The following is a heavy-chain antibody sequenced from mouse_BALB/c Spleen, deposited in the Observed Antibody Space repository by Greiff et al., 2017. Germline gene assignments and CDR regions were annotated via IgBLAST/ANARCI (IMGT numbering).Heavy chain of an antibody. D-gene: IGHD2-3*01. CDR3: AREGGYYVAFAY. CDR1: GYSITSGYY. Sequence: EVKLVESGPGLVKPSQSLSLTCSVTGYSITSGYYWNWIRQFPGNKLEWMGYISYDGSNNYNPSLKNRISITRDASKNQFFLKLNSVTTEDTATYYCAREGGYYVAFAYWGQGTLVTVSA. V-gene: IGHV3-6*02. CDR2: ISYDGSN. J-gene: IGHJ3*01.